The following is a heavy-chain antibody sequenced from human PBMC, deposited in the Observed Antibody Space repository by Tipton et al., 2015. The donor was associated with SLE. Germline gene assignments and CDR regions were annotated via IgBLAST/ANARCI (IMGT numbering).Heavy chain of an antibody. J-gene: IGHJ5*02. CDR3: ARGFSAADFWSGYFVNWFDP. CDR1: GYSITSDYY. D-gene: IGHD3-3*01. V-gene: IGHV4-38-2*01. Sequence: GLVKPSETLSLTCEVSGYSITSDYYWGWIRQPPGEGLEWIGSMFHSGTTYHNPSLKSRVTISIDASNNHFSLKVNSVTAADTAVYSCARGFSAADFWSGYFVNWFDPWGQGTLVTVSS. CDR2: MFHSGTT.